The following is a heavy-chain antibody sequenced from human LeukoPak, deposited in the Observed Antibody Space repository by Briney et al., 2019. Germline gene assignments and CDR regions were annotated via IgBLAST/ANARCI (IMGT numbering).Heavy chain of an antibody. Sequence: GGSLSLSCAASGFTFSTYAMSWVRQAPGKGLEWVSSINDSGDSTYYADSVKGRFTISRDNSKDTLYLLMNNLRAEDTAIFSCATAYCSSTSCPTWGQGTLVTVSS. CDR3: ATAYCSSTSCPT. V-gene: IGHV3-23*01. CDR1: GFTFSTYA. D-gene: IGHD2-2*01. J-gene: IGHJ5*02. CDR2: INDSGDST.